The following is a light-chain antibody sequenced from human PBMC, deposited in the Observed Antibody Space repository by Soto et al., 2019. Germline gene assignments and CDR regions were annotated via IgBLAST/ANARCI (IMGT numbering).Light chain of an antibody. J-gene: IGKJ2*01. V-gene: IGKV3-11*01. CDR1: HSVSSY. CDR3: HQRSTWPNT. Sequence: ETVLTQSPATLSLSPGERATLSCRASHSVSSYLAWYQQKPGQAPRLVINDASKRATGIPARFSGSGSDTDFTLTISSLEPEDFAVYYCHQRSTWPNTCGQGTRLEIK. CDR2: DAS.